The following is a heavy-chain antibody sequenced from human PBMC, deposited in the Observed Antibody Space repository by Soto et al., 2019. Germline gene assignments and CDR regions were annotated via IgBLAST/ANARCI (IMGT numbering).Heavy chain of an antibody. J-gene: IGHJ4*02. D-gene: IGHD6-19*01. V-gene: IGHV4-34*01. CDR1: GGSFSGYY. Sequence: SETLSLTCAVYGGSFSGYYWSWIRQPPGKGLEWIGEINHSGSTNYNPSLKSRVTISVDTSKNQFSLKLSSVTAADTAVYYCARGGGPTGIAVAGTLDYWGQGTLVTVSS. CDR3: ARGGGPTGIAVAGTLDY. CDR2: INHSGST.